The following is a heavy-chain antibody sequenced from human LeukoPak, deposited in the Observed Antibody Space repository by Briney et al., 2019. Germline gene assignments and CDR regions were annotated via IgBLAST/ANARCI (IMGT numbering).Heavy chain of an antibody. Sequence: SETLSLTCAVYGGSFSGYYWSRIRQPPGKGLEWIGEINHSGSTNYNPSLKNRVTISVDTSKNQFSLKLSSVTTADTAVYYCAKDPLWFGELFYPYFDYWGQGTLVTVSS. J-gene: IGHJ4*02. D-gene: IGHD3-10*01. CDR2: INHSGST. CDR3: AKDPLWFGELFYPYFDY. CDR1: GGSFSGYY. V-gene: IGHV4-34*01.